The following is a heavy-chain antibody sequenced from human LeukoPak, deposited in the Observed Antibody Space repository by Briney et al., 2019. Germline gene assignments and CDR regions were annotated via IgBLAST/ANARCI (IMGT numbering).Heavy chain of an antibody. Sequence: ASVKVSCKASGYTFVNSGITWVRQATGQGLEWMGWISAYNANTNYEQKFRGRVAMTTDTSTSTAYMELRSLRSDDTAMYYCARDLGDCSSTSCPFDYWGQGTLVTVSS. V-gene: IGHV1-18*01. D-gene: IGHD2-2*01. CDR1: GYTFVNSG. J-gene: IGHJ4*02. CDR3: ARDLGDCSSTSCPFDY. CDR2: ISAYNANT.